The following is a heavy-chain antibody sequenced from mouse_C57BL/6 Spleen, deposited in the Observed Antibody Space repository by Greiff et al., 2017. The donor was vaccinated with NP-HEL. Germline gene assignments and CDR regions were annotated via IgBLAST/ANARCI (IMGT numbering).Heavy chain of an antibody. CDR3: ARTTVEGAWFAY. CDR1: GFNIKDYY. V-gene: IGHV14-2*01. J-gene: IGHJ3*01. Sequence: EVKLMESGAELVQPGASVKLSCTASGFNIKDYYMHWVKQRTEQGLEWIGRIDPEDGETKYAPKFQGQATITADTSSNTAYLQLSSLTSEDTAVYYCARTTVEGAWFAYWGQGTLVTVSA. D-gene: IGHD1-1*01. CDR2: IDPEDGET.